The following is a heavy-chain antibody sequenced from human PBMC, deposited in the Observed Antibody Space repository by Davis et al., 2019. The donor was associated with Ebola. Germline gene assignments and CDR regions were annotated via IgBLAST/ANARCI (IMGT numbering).Heavy chain of an antibody. CDR2: IYHSGST. Sequence: SETLSLTCTVSGYSISSGYYWGWIRQPPGKGLEWIGSIYHSGSTYYNPSLKSRVTISVDTSKNQFSLKLSSVTAADTAVYYCARHWGQPYYDILTGYYNSLSWFDPWGQGTLVTVSS. D-gene: IGHD3-9*01. CDR3: ARHWGQPYYDILTGYYNSLSWFDP. J-gene: IGHJ5*02. V-gene: IGHV4-38-2*02. CDR1: GYSISSGYY.